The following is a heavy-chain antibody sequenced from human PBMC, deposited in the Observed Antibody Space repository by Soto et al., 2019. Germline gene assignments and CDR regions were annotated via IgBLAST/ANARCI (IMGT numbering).Heavy chain of an antibody. CDR2: SRNKYHKYST. CDR1: GFTFSAHY. D-gene: IGHD5-18*01. V-gene: IGHV3-72*01. J-gene: IGHJ3*01. Sequence: EVQLVESGGDLVQPGGSLRLSCAVSGFTFSAHYMDWVRQAPGKGLEWVARSRNKYHKYSTEYGGSVKGKFTMSRADSKNSLYLEMNSLRTEDTAMYYCVRGYRSCDVWGRGTMVTVSS. CDR3: VRGYRSCDV.